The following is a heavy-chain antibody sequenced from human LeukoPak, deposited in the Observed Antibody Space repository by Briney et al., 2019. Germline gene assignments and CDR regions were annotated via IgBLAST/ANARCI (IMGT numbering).Heavy chain of an antibody. CDR1: GYTFTSYY. J-gene: IGHJ2*01. D-gene: IGHD1-14*01. CDR3: VRPLTTSGWYFDL. CDR2: INPSGGSA. Sequence: ASVKVSCKASGYTFTSYYMHWVRQAPGRGLEWMGIINPSGGSASYAQKFQGRVTMTRDTSISTAYMELSRLKSDDTAVYYCVRPLTTSGWYFDLWGRGTLVTVSS. V-gene: IGHV1-46*01.